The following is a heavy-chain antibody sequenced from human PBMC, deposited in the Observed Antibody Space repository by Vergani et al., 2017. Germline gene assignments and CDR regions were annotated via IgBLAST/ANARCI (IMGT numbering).Heavy chain of an antibody. J-gene: IGHJ4*02. Sequence: QVQLVESGGGVVQPGTSLRLSCVVSGFVLNRHAMYWVRQAPGKGLEWVVGISFDGTNEYYPDLVKGRFTISRDIAKNTLYLQVRSLRLEDTGVYHCVGDRGLCAGGRCYTEAWDYWGQGTPVTVSS. V-gene: IGHV3-30-3*01. CDR1: GFVLNRHA. CDR3: VGDRGLCAGGRCYTEAWDY. D-gene: IGHD2-2*02. CDR2: ISFDGTNE.